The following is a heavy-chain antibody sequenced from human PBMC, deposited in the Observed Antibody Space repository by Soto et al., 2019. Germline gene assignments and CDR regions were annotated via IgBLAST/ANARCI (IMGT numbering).Heavy chain of an antibody. CDR1: GGTFSSYA. Sequence: ASVKVSCKASGGTFSSYAISWVRQAPGQGLEWMGGIIPIFGTANYAQKFQGRVTITADESTSTAYMELSSLRSEDTAVYYCAGTSGYSGGGYFDYWGQGTLVTVSS. D-gene: IGHD3-22*01. CDR2: IIPIFGTA. CDR3: AGTSGYSGGGYFDY. V-gene: IGHV1-69*13. J-gene: IGHJ4*02.